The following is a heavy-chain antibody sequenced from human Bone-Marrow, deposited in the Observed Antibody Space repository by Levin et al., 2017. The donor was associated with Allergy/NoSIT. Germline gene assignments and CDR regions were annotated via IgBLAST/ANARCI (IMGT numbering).Heavy chain of an antibody. V-gene: IGHV1-3*01. J-gene: IGHJ4*02. Sequence: VASVKVSCKASGYTFTTHTIQWVRQAPGQRLEWMGWINGGNGKTEYSQNFQGRVTITRDTSASTAYMELTSLRSEDTALYFCARCLTFDFGDSDRYFDFWGQGTLVTVSS. CDR1: GYTFTTHT. D-gene: IGHD4-17*01. CDR2: INGGNGKT. CDR3: ARCLTFDFGDSDRYFDF.